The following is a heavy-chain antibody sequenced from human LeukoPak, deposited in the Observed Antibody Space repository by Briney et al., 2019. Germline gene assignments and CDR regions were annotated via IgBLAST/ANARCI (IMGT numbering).Heavy chain of an antibody. J-gene: IGHJ4*02. D-gene: IGHD3-3*01. CDR3: ARHVYDFWSGKRAYYFDY. Sequence: SETLSLTCTVSGGSISSYYWSWIRQPPGKGLEWIGYIYYSGSTNYNPSLKSRVTISVDTSKNQFSLKLCSVTAADTAVYYCARHVYDFWSGKRAYYFDYWGQGTLVTVSS. CDR1: GGSISSYY. CDR2: IYYSGST. V-gene: IGHV4-59*08.